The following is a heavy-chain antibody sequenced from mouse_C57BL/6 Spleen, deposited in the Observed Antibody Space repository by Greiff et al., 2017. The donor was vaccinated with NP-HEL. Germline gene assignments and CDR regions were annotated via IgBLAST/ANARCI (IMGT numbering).Heavy chain of an antibody. J-gene: IGHJ3*01. V-gene: IGHV1-69*01. Sequence: QVQLQQPGAELVMPGASVKLSCKASGYTFTSYWMHWVKQRPGQGLEWIGEIDPSDSYTNYNQKFKGKSTLTVDKSSSTAYMQLSSLTSEDSAVYYCAREGVYGSGPGWFAYWGQGTLVTVSA. D-gene: IGHD1-1*01. CDR3: AREGVYGSGPGWFAY. CDR2: IDPSDSYT. CDR1: GYTFTSYW.